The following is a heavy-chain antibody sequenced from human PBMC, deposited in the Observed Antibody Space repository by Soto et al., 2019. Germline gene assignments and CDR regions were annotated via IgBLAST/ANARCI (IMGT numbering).Heavy chain of an antibody. D-gene: IGHD3-22*01. CDR2: IKQDGSEK. V-gene: IGHV3-7*03. CDR1: GFTFSSYW. CDR3: ARDYDSSGLDAFDI. J-gene: IGHJ3*02. Sequence: PGGSLRLSCAASGFTFSSYWMSWVRQAPGKGLEWVANIKQDGSEKYYVDSVKGRFTISRDNAKNSLYLQMNSLGAEDTVVYYCARDYDSSGLDAFDIWGQGTMVTVSS.